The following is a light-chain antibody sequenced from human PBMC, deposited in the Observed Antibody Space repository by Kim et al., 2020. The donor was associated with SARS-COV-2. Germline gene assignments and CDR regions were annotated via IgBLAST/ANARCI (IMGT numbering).Light chain of an antibody. V-gene: IGKV3-20*01. Sequence: SPGERATPSCRASTRVTNTYLAWFQQRPSQPRRLLMYDASFRATGIPGRFSGSGSGTSFTLIINRLEPEDFAVYYCKQAAHSPITFGQGTRLGIK. CDR2: DAS. CDR3: KQAAHSPIT. CDR1: TRVTNTY. J-gene: IGKJ5*01.